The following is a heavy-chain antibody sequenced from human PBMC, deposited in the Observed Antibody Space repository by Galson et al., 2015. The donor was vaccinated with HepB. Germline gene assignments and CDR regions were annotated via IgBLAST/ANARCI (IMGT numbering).Heavy chain of an antibody. Sequence: SVKVSCKASGGTFSTYAISWVRQAPGQGLEWMGGIILIFGTANYAQKFQGRVTITTDKSTSTAYMELSGLRSEDTAVYYCARDLPAGGVYWGQGTLVTVSS. D-gene: IGHD3-16*01. CDR2: IILIFGTA. CDR3: ARDLPAGGVY. CDR1: GGTFSTYA. V-gene: IGHV1-69*05. J-gene: IGHJ1*01.